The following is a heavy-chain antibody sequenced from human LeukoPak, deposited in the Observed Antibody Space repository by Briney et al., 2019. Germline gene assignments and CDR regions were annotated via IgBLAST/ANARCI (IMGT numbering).Heavy chain of an antibody. D-gene: IGHD3-3*01. V-gene: IGHV3-74*01. CDR3: ARAPAYDFWSGYYTAGYYYYMDV. CDR2: INSDGSST. CDR1: GFTFSSYW. J-gene: IGHJ6*03. Sequence: TGGSLRLSCAASGFTFSSYWMHWVRQAPGKVLVWVSRINSDGSSTSYADSVKGRFTISRDNAKNTLYLQMNSLRAEDTAVYYCARAPAYDFWSGYYTAGYYYYMDVWGKGTTVTVSS.